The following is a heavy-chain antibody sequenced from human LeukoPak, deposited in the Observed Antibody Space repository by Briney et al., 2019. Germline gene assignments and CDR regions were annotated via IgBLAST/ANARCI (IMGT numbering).Heavy chain of an antibody. V-gene: IGHV3-23*01. CDR2: ISASGGNS. Sequence: GGSLRLSCEASGFTFSDSAMSWVRQASGRGLEWVSLISASGGNSYYADSVKGRFTVSRDSPKYTLHLQMNSLRAENTAVYYCARDIELSCWGQGTLVTVSS. CDR1: GFTFSDSA. CDR3: ARDIELSC. D-gene: IGHD1-26*01. J-gene: IGHJ4*02.